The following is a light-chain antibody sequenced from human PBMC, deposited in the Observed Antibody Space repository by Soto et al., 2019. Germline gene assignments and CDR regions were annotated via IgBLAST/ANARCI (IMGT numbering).Light chain of an antibody. CDR3: QQYLRSPLT. CDR2: GAF. J-gene: IGKJ4*01. CDR1: DTISSSS. V-gene: IGKV3-20*01. Sequence: EIVLTQSPGTVSLSPGDRATLSCRASDTISSSSLAWYQHQPGQAPRLLIYGAFSRATGVPDRFRGGGSGTDFTLTISRLEPEDFAVYYCQQYLRSPLTFGGGTRVEMK.